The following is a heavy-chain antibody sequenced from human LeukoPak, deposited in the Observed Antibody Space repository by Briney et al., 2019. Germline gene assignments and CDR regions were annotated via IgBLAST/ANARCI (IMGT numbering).Heavy chain of an antibody. CDR2: LYSGGSR. CDR3: VRDLTFST. J-gene: IGHJ4*02. CDR1: GFTVSSNY. D-gene: IGHD2/OR15-2a*01. Sequence: PGGSLRLSCAVSGFTVSSNYMSWVRQAPGKGLEWVSVLYSGGSRYHQDSVKGRFTISRDNHKNTLHLQTDSLRAEDTAIDYCVRDLTFSTWGQGTLVTVSS. V-gene: IGHV3-66*01.